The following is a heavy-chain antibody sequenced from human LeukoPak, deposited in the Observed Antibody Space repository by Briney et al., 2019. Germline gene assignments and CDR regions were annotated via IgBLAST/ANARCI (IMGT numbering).Heavy chain of an antibody. Sequence: CSSVKVSCKASGGTFSSYAISSVRQAPGQRLEWMGGIIPIFGTANYAQKFQGRVTITADESTSTAYMELSSLRSEDTAVYYCASREYSSSFFDYWGQGTLVTVSS. CDR2: IIPIFGTA. D-gene: IGHD6-6*01. CDR1: GGTFSSYA. V-gene: IGHV1-69*01. J-gene: IGHJ4*02. CDR3: ASREYSSSFFDY.